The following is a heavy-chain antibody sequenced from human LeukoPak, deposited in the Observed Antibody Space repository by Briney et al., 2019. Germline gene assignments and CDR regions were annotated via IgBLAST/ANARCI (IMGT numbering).Heavy chain of an antibody. V-gene: IGHV1-69*13. CDR1: GGTFSSYA. Sequence: SVKVSCKASGGTFSSYAISWVRQAPGQGLEWMGGIIPIFGTANYAQKFQGGVTITADESTSTAYMELSSLRSEDTAVYYCARTPGYCSGGSCYPSGYFDYWGQGTLVTVSS. CDR2: IIPIFGTA. CDR3: ARTPGYCSGGSCYPSGYFDY. D-gene: IGHD2-15*01. J-gene: IGHJ4*02.